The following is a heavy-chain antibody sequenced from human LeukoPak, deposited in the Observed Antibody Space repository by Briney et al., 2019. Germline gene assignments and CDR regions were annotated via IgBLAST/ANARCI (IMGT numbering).Heavy chain of an antibody. Sequence: SETLSLTCTVSGGSISSSSYNWGWIRQPPGKGLEWIGNTHYSGSTYYNPSLESRVTISVDTSKNQFSLKLNSVTVADTAVYYCARRGSSGHYMDVWGKGTTVTVSS. D-gene: IGHD6-19*01. CDR3: ARRGSSGHYMDV. J-gene: IGHJ6*03. V-gene: IGHV4-39*01. CDR2: THYSGST. CDR1: GGSISSSSYN.